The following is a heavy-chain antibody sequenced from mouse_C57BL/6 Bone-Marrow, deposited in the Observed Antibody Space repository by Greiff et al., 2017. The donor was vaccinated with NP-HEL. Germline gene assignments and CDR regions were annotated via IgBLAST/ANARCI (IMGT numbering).Heavy chain of an antibody. J-gene: IGHJ3*01. Sequence: EVQLQQSGTVLARPGASVKMSCKTSGYTFTSYWMHWVKQRPGQGLEWIGAIYPGNSDTSYNQKFKGKAKLTAVTPASTAYMELSSLTNEYSAVYYCTRGLTWFAYWGQGTLVTVSA. CDR3: TRGLTWFAY. D-gene: IGHD3-3*01. V-gene: IGHV1-5*01. CDR2: IYPGNSDT. CDR1: GYTFTSYW.